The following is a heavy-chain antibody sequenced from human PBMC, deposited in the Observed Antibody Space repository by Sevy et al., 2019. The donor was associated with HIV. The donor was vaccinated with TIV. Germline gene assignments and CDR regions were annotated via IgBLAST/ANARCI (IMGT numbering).Heavy chain of an antibody. CDR3: TTDPPVAYSGYDPAYYYYGMDV. CDR2: IKSKTDGGTT. Sequence: GGSLRLSCAASGFTFSNAWMSWVRQAPGKGLEWVGRIKSKTDGGTTDYAAPVKGRFTISREDSKNTLYLQMNSLKTVDTAVYYCTTDPPVAYSGYDPAYYYYGMDVWGQGTTVTVSS. V-gene: IGHV3-15*01. CDR1: GFTFSNAW. J-gene: IGHJ6*02. D-gene: IGHD5-12*01.